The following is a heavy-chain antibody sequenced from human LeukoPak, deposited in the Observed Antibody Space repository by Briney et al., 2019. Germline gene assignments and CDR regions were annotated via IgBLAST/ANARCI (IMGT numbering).Heavy chain of an antibody. J-gene: IGHJ5*02. CDR3: ATVVNTYNWNWFDP. Sequence: GASVKVSCKVSGYTLTELSMHWVRQAPGKGLEWMGGFDPEDGETIYAQKFQGRVTMTEDTSTDTAYMELSSLRSEDTAVHYCATVVNTYNWNWFDPWGQGTLVTVSS. CDR1: GYTLTELS. D-gene: IGHD1-20*01. V-gene: IGHV1-24*01. CDR2: FDPEDGET.